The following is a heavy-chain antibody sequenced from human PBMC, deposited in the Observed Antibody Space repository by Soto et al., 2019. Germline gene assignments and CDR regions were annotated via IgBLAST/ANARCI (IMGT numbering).Heavy chain of an antibody. V-gene: IGHV4-30-2*01. CDR3: ARGLGP. Sequence: QLPLQESGSGLVKPSQTLSLTCAVSGGSMSSGGYFWGWIRQPPGKGLVWIGYIYHSGSTYYNPSLKSRVTISVDRSKNQFSLKLSSVTAADTAVYYCARGLGPWGQGTLVTVSS. CDR2: IYHSGST. J-gene: IGHJ5*02. D-gene: IGHD3-10*01. CDR1: GGSMSSGGYF.